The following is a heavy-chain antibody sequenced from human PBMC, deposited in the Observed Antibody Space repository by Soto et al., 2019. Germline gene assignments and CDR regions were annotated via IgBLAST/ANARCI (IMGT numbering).Heavy chain of an antibody. CDR1: GFTFSSST. V-gene: IGHV3-23*04. CDR2: IIDSGGYT. Sequence: VQLVESGGGLVQPGGSLRLSCAASGFTFSSSTMNWVRQAPGKGLEWVSAIIDSGGYTYYADSVKGRFTISRDNSKNTLYLQMNSLRAEDTALYYCAKETYYYYGMDVWGQGTTVTVSS. J-gene: IGHJ6*02. CDR3: AKETYYYYGMDV.